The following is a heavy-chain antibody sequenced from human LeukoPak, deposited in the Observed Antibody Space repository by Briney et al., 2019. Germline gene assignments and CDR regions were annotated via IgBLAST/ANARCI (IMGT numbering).Heavy chain of an antibody. J-gene: IGHJ3*02. V-gene: IGHV4-38-2*01. Sequence: SETLSLTCAVSGYSISSGYYWGWIRQPPGKGLEWIGSIYHSGSTYYNPSLKSRVTISVNTSKNQFSLKLSSVTAADTAVYYCARLDSGGSWYSVGAFDIWGQGTMVTVSS. CDR2: IYHSGST. CDR1: GYSISSGYY. D-gene: IGHD2-15*01. CDR3: ARLDSGGSWYSVGAFDI.